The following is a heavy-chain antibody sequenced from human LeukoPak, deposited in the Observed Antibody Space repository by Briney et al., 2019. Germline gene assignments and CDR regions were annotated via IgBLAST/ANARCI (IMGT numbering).Heavy chain of an antibody. V-gene: IGHV3-23*01. CDR2: LSDDGGTT. CDR1: GFTFGDYA. J-gene: IGHJ3*02. Sequence: GGSLRLSCTASGFTFGDYAMSWFRQAPGKGLEWVSSLSDDGGTTYYADSVKGQFTFSRDNSKNTLSLQMNSLRAGDTAIYYCAKHDGFGPDVTAFDIWGQGTMVTVSS. D-gene: IGHD2-2*03. CDR3: AKHDGFGPDVTAFDI.